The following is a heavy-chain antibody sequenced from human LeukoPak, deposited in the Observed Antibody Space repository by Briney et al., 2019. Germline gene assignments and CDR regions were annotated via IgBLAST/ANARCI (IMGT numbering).Heavy chain of an antibody. J-gene: IGHJ5*02. CDR2: INSKANSYAT. D-gene: IGHD5-24*01. CDR1: GFTFSGSA. V-gene: IGHV3-73*01. Sequence: GGSLKLSCAASGFTFSGSALHWVRQASGKGLELVARINSKANSYATTYAASVNGRFTISRDDSKNTAYLQMNSLKTDDTAVYYCTSYRDRHWFDPWGQGPVVTVSS. CDR3: TSYRDRHWFDP.